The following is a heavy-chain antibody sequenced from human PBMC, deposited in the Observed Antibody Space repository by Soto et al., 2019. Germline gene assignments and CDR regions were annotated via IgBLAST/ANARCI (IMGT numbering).Heavy chain of an antibody. V-gene: IGHV1-18*01. CDR1: GYTFTSYG. D-gene: IGHD5-18*01. CDR2: IRGYNGNT. Sequence: ASVKVSCKASGYTFTSYGISWVRQAPGQGLEWMGWIRGYNGNTNYAQKLQGRVTMTTDTSTSTAYMELRSLRSDDTAVYYCARDPSSTYSYGFCWFDPWGQGTLVTVSS. CDR3: ARDPSSTYSYGFCWFDP. J-gene: IGHJ5*02.